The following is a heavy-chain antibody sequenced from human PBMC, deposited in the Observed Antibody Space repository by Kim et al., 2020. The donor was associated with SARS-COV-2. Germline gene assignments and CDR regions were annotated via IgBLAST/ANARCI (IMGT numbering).Heavy chain of an antibody. Sequence: SETLSLTCSVSGDSLTTSSYYWGWIRQSPGKGLEWIGSIYYSGNTYYNPSLESRVSISMDTSKNLYSPIVTSVTAADSAVYYCARDTASTVLVGMDVWG. D-gene: IGHD2-8*01. CDR2: IYYSGNT. CDR1: GDSLTTSSYY. CDR3: ARDTASTVLVGMDV. J-gene: IGHJ6*02. V-gene: IGHV4-39*02.